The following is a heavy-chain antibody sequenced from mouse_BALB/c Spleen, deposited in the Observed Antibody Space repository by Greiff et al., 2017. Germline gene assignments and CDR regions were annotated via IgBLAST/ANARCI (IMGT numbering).Heavy chain of an antibody. CDR3: ASSPDYFAY. CDR1: GYSFTGYY. J-gene: IGHJ3*01. Sequence: VQLKESGPELVKPGASVKISCKASGYSFTGYYMHWVKQSHVKSLEWIGRINPYNGATSYNQNFKDKASLTVDKSSSTAYMELHSLTSEDSAVYYCASSPDYFAYWGQGTLVTVSA. CDR2: INPYNGAT. D-gene: IGHD1-1*02. V-gene: IGHV1-31*01.